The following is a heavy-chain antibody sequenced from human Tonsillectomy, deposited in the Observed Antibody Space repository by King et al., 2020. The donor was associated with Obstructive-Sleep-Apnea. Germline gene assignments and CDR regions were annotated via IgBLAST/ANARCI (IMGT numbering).Heavy chain of an antibody. CDR2: IIPLLDIA. V-gene: IGHV1-69*04. CDR3: ARGLVAGFFDY. D-gene: IGHD6-19*01. CDR1: GGTFSSDA. J-gene: IGHJ4*02. Sequence: QLVQSGAEVKKPGSSVKVCCKASGGTFSSDAISGVRQAPRQGFEWMGRIIPLLDIANYAQKCQGRVTITADKSTSTGYRELSSLTSEDTAVYYCARGLVAGFFDYWGQGTLVTVSS.